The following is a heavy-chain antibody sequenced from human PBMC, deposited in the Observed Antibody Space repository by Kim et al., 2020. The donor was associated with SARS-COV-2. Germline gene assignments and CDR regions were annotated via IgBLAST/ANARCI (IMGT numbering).Heavy chain of an antibody. J-gene: IGHJ4*02. CDR1: GGSFSGYY. D-gene: IGHD3-10*01. V-gene: IGHV4-34*01. CDR2: INHSGST. CDR3: ARGRGLLWFLLPSAQPKADY. Sequence: SETLSLTCAVYGGSFSGYYWSWIRQPPGKGLEWIGEINHSGSTNYNPSLKSRVTISVDTSKNQFSLKLSSVTAADTAVYYCARGRGLLWFLLPSAQPKADYWGQGTLVTVSS.